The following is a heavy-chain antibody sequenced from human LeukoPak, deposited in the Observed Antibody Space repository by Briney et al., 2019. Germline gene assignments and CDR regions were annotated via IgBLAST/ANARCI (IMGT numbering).Heavy chain of an antibody. J-gene: IGHJ4*02. Sequence: SETLSLTCTVSGGSISSSSYYWGWIRQPPGKGLEWIGSIYYSGSTCYNPSLKSRVTISVDTSKNQFSLKLSSVTAADTAVYYCARPGVELELPYWGQGTLVTVSS. CDR3: ARPGVELELPY. D-gene: IGHD1-7*01. CDR2: IYYSGST. V-gene: IGHV4-39*01. CDR1: GGSISSSSYY.